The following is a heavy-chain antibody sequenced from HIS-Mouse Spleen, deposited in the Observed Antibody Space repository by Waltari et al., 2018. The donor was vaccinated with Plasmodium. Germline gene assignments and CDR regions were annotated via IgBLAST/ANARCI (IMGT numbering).Heavy chain of an antibody. Sequence: EVQLVETGGGLIQPGGSLRLSCAASGFTVSSNYMSWVRQAPGKGLEWVSVIYSGGSTYYAESVKGRFTISRDNSKNTLYLQMNSLRAEDTAVYYCARYRIAASYFDYWGQGTLVTVSS. CDR2: IYSGGST. CDR1: GFTVSSNY. V-gene: IGHV3-53*02. CDR3: ARYRIAASYFDY. D-gene: IGHD3-16*02. J-gene: IGHJ4*02.